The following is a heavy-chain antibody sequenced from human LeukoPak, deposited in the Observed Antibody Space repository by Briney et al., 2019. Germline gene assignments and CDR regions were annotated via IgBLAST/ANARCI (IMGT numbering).Heavy chain of an antibody. D-gene: IGHD2-15*01. Sequence: GGSLRLSCAASGFTFSSYSMNWVRQAAGKGLEWVSSISSSSSYIYYADSVKGRFTISRDNAKNSLYLQMNSLRAEDTAVYYCARAITTKGRIVSRRFDPWGQGTLVTVSS. CDR1: GFTFSSYS. V-gene: IGHV3-21*01. CDR3: ARAITTKGRIVSRRFDP. CDR2: ISSSSSYI. J-gene: IGHJ5*02.